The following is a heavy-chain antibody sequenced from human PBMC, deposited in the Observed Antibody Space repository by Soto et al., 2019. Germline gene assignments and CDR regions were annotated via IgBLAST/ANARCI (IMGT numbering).Heavy chain of an antibody. CDR3: ARDPGYYDILTGYYNVPPYYYYAKDV. D-gene: IGHD3-9*01. CDR1: GYTFTSYG. CDR2: ISAYHGNT. J-gene: IGHJ6*02. V-gene: IGHV1-18*01. Sequence: ASVKVSCKASGYTFTSYGISWVRQAPGQGLEWMGWISAYHGNTNYAQKLQGRVTMTTDTSTSTAYMELRSLRSDDTAVYYCARDPGYYDILTGYYNVPPYYYYAKDVRG.